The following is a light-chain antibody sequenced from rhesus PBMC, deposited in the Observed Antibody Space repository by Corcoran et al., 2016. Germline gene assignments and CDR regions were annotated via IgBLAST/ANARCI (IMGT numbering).Light chain of an antibody. J-gene: IGKJ2*01. CDR2: GAS. V-gene: IGKV3-42*02. Sequence: EIVMTQSPATLSLSPGERATLSCRASQSVSSSLAWYQQKPGQAPKLLIDGASSRGTGIPDRFSGSGSGTELTLTISSLQSEDFATYYCQKYSSSPYSFGQGTKVEIK. CDR1: QSVSSS. CDR3: QKYSSSPYS.